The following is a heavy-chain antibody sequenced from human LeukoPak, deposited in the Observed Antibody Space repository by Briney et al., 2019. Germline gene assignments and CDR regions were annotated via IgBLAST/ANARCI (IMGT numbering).Heavy chain of an antibody. V-gene: IGHV3-23*01. CDR3: AKDRDYWWLQFGLPLVAFDI. Sequence: GGSLRLSCAASGFTFSSYAMSWVRQAPGKGLEWVSAISGSGGSTYYADSVKGRFTISRDNSKNTLYLQMNSLRAEDTAVYYCAKDRDYWWLQFGLPLVAFDIWGRGTMVTVSS. CDR2: ISGSGGST. J-gene: IGHJ3*02. CDR1: GFTFSSYA. D-gene: IGHD5-24*01.